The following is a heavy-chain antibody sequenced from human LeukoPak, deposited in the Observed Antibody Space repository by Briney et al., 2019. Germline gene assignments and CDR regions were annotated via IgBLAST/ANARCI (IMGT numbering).Heavy chain of an antibody. CDR2: IYHSGST. J-gene: IGHJ4*02. CDR3: ARVLRHDILGGAVDY. D-gene: IGHD3-9*01. V-gene: IGHV4-30-2*01. CDR1: GGSISSGGYY. Sequence: SETLSLTCTVSGGSISSGGYYWSWIRQPPGKGLEWIGYIYHSGSTYYNPSLKSRVTISVDRSKNQFSLKLSSVTAADTAVYYCARVLRHDILGGAVDYWGQGTLVTVSS.